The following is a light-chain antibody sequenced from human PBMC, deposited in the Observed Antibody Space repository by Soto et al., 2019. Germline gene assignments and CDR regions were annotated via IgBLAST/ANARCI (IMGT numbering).Light chain of an antibody. CDR3: HQYGRSPWT. J-gene: IGKJ1*01. CDR2: GAS. Sequence: EIVFTHSPGTLSFSPVERATLTCRASESVASNYLAWYQHKPGQAPRLLFFGASNRATAIPDRFSGSGSGTDFTLTISRVEPEDFAVYYCHQYGRSPWTLGQGTKVDIK. CDR1: ESVASNY. V-gene: IGKV3-20*01.